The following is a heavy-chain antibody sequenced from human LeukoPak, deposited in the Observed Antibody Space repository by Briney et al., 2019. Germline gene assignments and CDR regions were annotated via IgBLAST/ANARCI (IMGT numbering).Heavy chain of an antibody. J-gene: IGHJ4*02. Sequence: SETLSLTCTVSGGSISSYYWSWIRQPAGRGLEWIGRIYTSGSTNYNPSLKSRVTMSVDTSMNQFSLKLSSVTAADTAVYYCARVGQGTSPGDYWGQGTLVTVSS. D-gene: IGHD2-2*01. CDR2: IYTSGST. V-gene: IGHV4-4*07. CDR3: ARVGQGTSPGDY. CDR1: GGSISSYY.